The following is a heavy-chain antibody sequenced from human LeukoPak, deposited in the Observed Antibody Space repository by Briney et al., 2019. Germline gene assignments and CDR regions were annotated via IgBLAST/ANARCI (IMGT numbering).Heavy chain of an antibody. CDR2: ISPYNGNA. V-gene: IGHV1-18*01. Sequence: ASVQVSCKASGYTFTSYGLAWVRQAPGQGLEWIGWISPYNGNADYAQDLQGRATMTTDTATTTAYMELRSLRSDATGVYYCVRDGYVNLWGRGTLVTVPS. D-gene: IGHD6-13*01. CDR1: GYTFTSYG. CDR3: VRDGYVNL. J-gene: IGHJ2*01.